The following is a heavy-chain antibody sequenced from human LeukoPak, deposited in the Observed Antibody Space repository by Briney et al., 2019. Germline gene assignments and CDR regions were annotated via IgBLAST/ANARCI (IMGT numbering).Heavy chain of an antibody. CDR2: INPNSGGT. D-gene: IGHD3-22*01. CDR1: GYTFTGYY. Sequence: ASVKVSCKASGYTFTGYYMHWVRQAPGQGLEWMGWINPNSGGTNYAQKFQGRVTMTRDTSISTAYMELSRLRSDDTAVYYCARGGYYYDSSGYYNFDYWGQGTLVTVSS. CDR3: ARGGYYYDSSGYYNFDY. J-gene: IGHJ4*02. V-gene: IGHV1-2*02.